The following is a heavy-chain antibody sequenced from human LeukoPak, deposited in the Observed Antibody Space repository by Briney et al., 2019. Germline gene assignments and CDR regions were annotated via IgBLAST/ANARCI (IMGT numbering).Heavy chain of an antibody. CDR3: ARLGTGTIDY. V-gene: IGHV4-59*01. CDR1: GDSINNYY. CDR2: VYYSGTT. Sequence: SETLSLTCTVSGDSINNYYWTWIRQPPGKGLEWSGDVYYSGTTNHNPSLKSRVTISGDTSKNQFSLNLSSVTAADTAVYYCARLGTGTIDYWGQGALVTVSS. J-gene: IGHJ4*02. D-gene: IGHD1-14*01.